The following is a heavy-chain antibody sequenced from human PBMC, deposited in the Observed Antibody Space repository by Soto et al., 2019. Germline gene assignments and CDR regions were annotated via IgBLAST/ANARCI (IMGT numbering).Heavy chain of an antibody. CDR2: ISSSSSYI. J-gene: IGHJ4*02. V-gene: IGHV3-21*01. Sequence: PGGSLRLSCAASGFTFSSYSMNWVRQAPGKGLEWVSSISSSSSYIYYADSVKGRFTISRDNAKNSLYLQMNSLRAEDTAVYYCARELSYYDSSGYVDYWGQGTLVTVSS. CDR3: ARELSYYDSSGYVDY. D-gene: IGHD3-22*01. CDR1: GFTFSSYS.